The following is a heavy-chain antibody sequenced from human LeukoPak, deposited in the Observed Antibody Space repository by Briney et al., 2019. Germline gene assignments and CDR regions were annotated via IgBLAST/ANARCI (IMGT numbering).Heavy chain of an antibody. CDR3: AREGCSGGSCYFDY. D-gene: IGHD2-15*01. CDR2: INHSGST. J-gene: IGHJ4*02. CDR1: GGSFSGYY. V-gene: IGHV4-34*01. Sequence: SETLSLTCAVYGGSFSGYYWSWIRQPPGKGLEWIGEINHSGSTDYNPSLKSRVTISVDTSKNQFSLKLSSVTAADTAVYYCAREGCSGGSCYFDYWGQGTLVTVSS.